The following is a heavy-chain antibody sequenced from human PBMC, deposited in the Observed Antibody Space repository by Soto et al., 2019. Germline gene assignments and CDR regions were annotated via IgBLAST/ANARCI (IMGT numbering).Heavy chain of an antibody. CDR3: ARSSVRYFDWYYFDY. Sequence: PSEALSVTCTFSVGSISIYYWSWIRQPPGKGLEWIGYIYYSGSTNYNPSLKSRVTISVDTSKNQFSLNLSPVTAADTAVYYCARSSVRYFDWYYFDYWGQGTMVTVSS. D-gene: IGHD3-9*01. CDR1: VGSISIYY. CDR2: IYYSGST. V-gene: IGHV4-59*01. J-gene: IGHJ4*02.